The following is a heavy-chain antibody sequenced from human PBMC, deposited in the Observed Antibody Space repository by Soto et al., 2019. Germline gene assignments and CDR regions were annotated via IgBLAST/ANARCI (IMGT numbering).Heavy chain of an antibody. V-gene: IGHV4-61*08. CDR3: TRGGDAYKNGH. Sequence: SETLSLTFTLPDGPVDIGAYYWSCILHAPGKGLEWIGFIHYSGSTNYNPSLKSRVTMSVDTSKNQFSLKLTSVNSADTALYYCTRGGDAYKNGHWGQGTLVTVSS. CDR2: IHYSGST. J-gene: IGHJ4*02. CDR1: DGPVDIGAYY. D-gene: IGHD2-21*01.